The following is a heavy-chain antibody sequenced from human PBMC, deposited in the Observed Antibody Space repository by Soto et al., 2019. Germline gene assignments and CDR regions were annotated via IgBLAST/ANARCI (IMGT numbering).Heavy chain of an antibody. Sequence: VGSLRLSCAASGFTFSSYAMSWVRQAPGKGLEWVSAISGSGGSTYYADSVKGRFTISRDNSKNTLYLQMNSLRAEDTAVYYCAKGRDYYDSSGYDFDYWGQGTLVTVSS. J-gene: IGHJ4*02. D-gene: IGHD3-22*01. V-gene: IGHV3-23*01. CDR3: AKGRDYYDSSGYDFDY. CDR2: ISGSGGST. CDR1: GFTFSSYA.